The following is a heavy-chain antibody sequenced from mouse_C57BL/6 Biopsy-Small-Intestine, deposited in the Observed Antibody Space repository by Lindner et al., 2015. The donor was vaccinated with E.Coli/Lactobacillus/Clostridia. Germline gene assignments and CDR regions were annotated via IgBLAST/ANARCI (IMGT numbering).Heavy chain of an antibody. V-gene: IGHV5-17*01. Sequence: EVQLQESGGGLVKPGGSLKLSCAASGFTFSDYGMHWVRQAPEKGLEWVAYISSGSSTIYYADTVKGRFTISRDKAKNTLFLQMTSLRSEDTAMYYCARGTGRGLDYWGQGTTPAVSS. CDR2: ISSGSSTI. CDR1: GFTFSDYG. CDR3: ARGTGRGLDY. D-gene: IGHD3-3*01. J-gene: IGHJ2*01.